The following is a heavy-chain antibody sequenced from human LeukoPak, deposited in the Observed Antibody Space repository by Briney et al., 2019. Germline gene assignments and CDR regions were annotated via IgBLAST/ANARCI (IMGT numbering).Heavy chain of an antibody. CDR3: ARDLTASSGWTNYYYYYGMDV. CDR1: GFTFSNYG. D-gene: IGHD6-19*01. CDR2: ISYDGSNK. Sequence: GGSLRLSCAASGFTFSNYGMHWVRQAPGKGLEWVAVISYDGSNKYYADSVKGRFTISRDNSKSTLYLQMNSLRAEDTAVYYCARDLTASSGWTNYYYYYGMDVWGQGTTVTVSS. J-gene: IGHJ6*02. V-gene: IGHV3-30*03.